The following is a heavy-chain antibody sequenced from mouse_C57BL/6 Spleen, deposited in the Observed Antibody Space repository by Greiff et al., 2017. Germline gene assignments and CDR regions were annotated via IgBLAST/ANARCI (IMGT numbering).Heavy chain of an antibody. D-gene: IGHD3-2*02. CDR2: IYPGDGDT. J-gene: IGHJ3*01. CDR1: GYAFSSYW. V-gene: IGHV1-80*01. CDR3: TRSTGYTWFAY. Sequence: VQLQQPGAELVKPGASVKISCKASGYAFSSYWMNWVKQRPGKGLEWIGQIYPGDGDTNYNGKFKGKATLTADKSSSTAYMQLSSLTAEDSAVYFGTRSTGYTWFAYWGQGTLVTVSA.